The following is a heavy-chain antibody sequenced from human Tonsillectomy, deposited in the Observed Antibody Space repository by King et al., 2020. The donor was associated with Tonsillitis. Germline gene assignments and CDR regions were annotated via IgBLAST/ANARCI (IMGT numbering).Heavy chain of an antibody. CDR3: AKNFGYYGSGQDGMDV. V-gene: IGHV3-23*04. D-gene: IGHD3-10*01. J-gene: IGHJ6*02. Sequence: VQLVQSGGGLVQPGGSLRLSCAASGFTLSKNAMSWVRQAPGKGLEWVSVISGSGDRIYYADSVKGRFTIFRDNSKNTLYLQMNSLRAEDTAVYYCAKNFGYYGSGQDGMDVWGQGTTVTVSS. CDR1: GFTLSKNA. CDR2: ISGSGDRI.